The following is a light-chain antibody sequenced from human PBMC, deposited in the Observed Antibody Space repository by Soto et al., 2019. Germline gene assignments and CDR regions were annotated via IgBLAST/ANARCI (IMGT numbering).Light chain of an antibody. J-gene: IGLJ2*01. CDR1: SSNIGSDY. CDR3: AAWDDSLSDVV. CDR2: RNN. Sequence: QSVLTQPPSASGTPGQRVTISCSGSSSNIGSDYVYWYQQLPGTAPRLLIYRNNQRPSGLPDRFSGSKSGTSASLAISGLRSEDEADYYCAAWDDSLSDVVFGGGTKLTVL. V-gene: IGLV1-47*01.